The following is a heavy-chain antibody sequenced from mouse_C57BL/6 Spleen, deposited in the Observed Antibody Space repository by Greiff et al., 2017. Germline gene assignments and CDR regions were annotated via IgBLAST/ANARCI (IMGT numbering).Heavy chain of an antibody. J-gene: IGHJ2*01. CDR3: TREAGGYYFDY. D-gene: IGHD3-2*02. V-gene: IGHV1-15*01. CDR1: GYTFTDYE. Sequence: QVQLQQSGAELVRPGASVTLSCKASGYTFTDYEMHWVKQTPVHGLEWIGAIDPETGGTAYNQKFKGKAILTADKSSSTAYMELRSLTSEDSAVYYCTREAGGYYFDYWGQGTTLTVSS. CDR2: IDPETGGT.